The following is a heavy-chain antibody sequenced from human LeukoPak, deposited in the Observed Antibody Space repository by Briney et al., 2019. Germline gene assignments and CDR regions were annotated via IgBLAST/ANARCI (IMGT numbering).Heavy chain of an antibody. CDR3: ARASTTVPNLLDN. Sequence: GGSLRLSCAASGFTVSINYMSWVRQAPGKGLEWVSLIYSGGNTYYADSVKGRFTISRDNAKNTLYLQMDSLRADDTAVYFCARASTTVPNLLDNWGQGTLVSVSS. V-gene: IGHV3-66*01. CDR1: GFTVSINY. D-gene: IGHD4-17*01. J-gene: IGHJ4*02. CDR2: IYSGGNT.